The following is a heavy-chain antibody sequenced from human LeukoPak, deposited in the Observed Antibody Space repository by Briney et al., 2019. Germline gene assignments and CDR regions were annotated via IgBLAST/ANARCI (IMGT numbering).Heavy chain of an antibody. CDR3: ARGSVRVGMDV. CDR2: IGTAGDT. V-gene: IGHV3-13*01. D-gene: IGHD6-13*01. J-gene: IGHJ6*02. CDR1: GITSSTSD. Sequence: GGSLRLSCEASGITSSTSDMHWVRQAPGKGLEWVSVIGTAGDTYYADSVKGRFTISRENAKNSLYLQMNSLRAGDTAVYYCARGSVRVGMDVWGQGTTVTVSS.